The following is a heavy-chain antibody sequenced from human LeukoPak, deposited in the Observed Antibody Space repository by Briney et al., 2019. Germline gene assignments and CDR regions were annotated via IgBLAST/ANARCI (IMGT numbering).Heavy chain of an antibody. J-gene: IGHJ4*02. CDR1: GFTFSSYG. Sequence: GRPLRLSCAASGFTFSSYGMHWVRQAPGKGLEWVAVISYDGSNKYYADSVKGRFTISRDNSKNTLYLQMNSLRAEDTAVYYCAKAAAAGPKGPYYFDYWGQGTLVTVSS. D-gene: IGHD6-13*01. CDR3: AKAAAAGPKGPYYFDY. V-gene: IGHV3-30*18. CDR2: ISYDGSNK.